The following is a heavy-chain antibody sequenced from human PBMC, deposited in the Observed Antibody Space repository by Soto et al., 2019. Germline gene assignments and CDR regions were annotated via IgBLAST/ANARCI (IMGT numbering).Heavy chain of an antibody. CDR3: AGDYDFLIQC. D-gene: IGHD3-3*01. V-gene: IGHV4-34*01. CDR1: GESFSGNY. CDR2: INDSGST. J-gene: IGHJ4*02. Sequence: PSETLSLTCAVYGESFSGNYWTWIRQPPGKGLEWIGEINDSGSTNYNPSLKSRVTISIDTSKNQFSLKLSSVTAADTAVYFCAGDYDFLIQCWDQGTLVPVSS.